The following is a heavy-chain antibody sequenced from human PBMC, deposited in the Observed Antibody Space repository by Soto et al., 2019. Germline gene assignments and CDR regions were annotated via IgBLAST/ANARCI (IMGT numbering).Heavy chain of an antibody. D-gene: IGHD3-3*02. V-gene: IGHV4-39*01. CDR2: IFYLGSS. CDR1: GDSIISSDFY. CDR3: ARHSLALRKNNWFDP. J-gene: IGHJ5*02. Sequence: AETLSLTCTVSGDSIISSDFYWGWVRQPPGKGLEWIGSIFYLGSSYYNPSLKSRVTMSVDASKNQFSLRLRSVTAADTALYFCARHSLALRKNNWFDPWGQGIMVTVSS.